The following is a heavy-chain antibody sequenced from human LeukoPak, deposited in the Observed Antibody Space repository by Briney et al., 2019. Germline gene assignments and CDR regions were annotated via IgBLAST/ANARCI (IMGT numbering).Heavy chain of an antibody. J-gene: IGHJ4*02. CDR2: MKSNSGDT. CDR1: GYTFTSYD. V-gene: IGHV1-8*01. Sequence: ASVMVSCKTSGYTFTSYDINWVRQAPGQGLEWMGWMKSNSGDTHFAQKFQGRVTMTRNTSISTAFLELSSLRSEDTAVYYCARGEYSSSWYPFDYWGQGSLVTVSS. CDR3: ARGEYSSSWYPFDY. D-gene: IGHD6-13*01.